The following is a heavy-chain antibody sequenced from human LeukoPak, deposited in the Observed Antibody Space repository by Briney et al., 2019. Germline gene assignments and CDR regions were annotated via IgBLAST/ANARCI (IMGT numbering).Heavy chain of an antibody. CDR2: ISAYNGNT. J-gene: IGHJ4*02. CDR1: GYTFANYD. Sequence: ASVKVSCKASGYTFANYDINWVRQASGQGLEWMGWISAYNGNTNYAQKLQGRVTMTTDTSTSTAYMELSSLRSEDTAVYYCATDSGIVGASFDYWGQGTLVTVSS. CDR3: ATDSGIVGASFDY. V-gene: IGHV1-18*01. D-gene: IGHD1-26*01.